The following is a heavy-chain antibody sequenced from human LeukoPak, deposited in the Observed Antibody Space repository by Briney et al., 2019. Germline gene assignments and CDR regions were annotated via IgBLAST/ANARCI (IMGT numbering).Heavy chain of an antibody. CDR3: ARRSIYGSGSYYYYYYYMDV. J-gene: IGHJ6*03. V-gene: IGHV4-34*01. CDR2: INHSGGT. CDR1: GGSFSGYY. D-gene: IGHD3-10*01. Sequence: SETLSLTCAVYGGSFSGYYWSWIRQPPGKGLEWIGEINHSGGTNYNPSLKSRVTISVDTSKNQFSLKLSSVTAADAAVYYCARRSIYGSGSYYYYYYYMDVWGKGTTVTVSS.